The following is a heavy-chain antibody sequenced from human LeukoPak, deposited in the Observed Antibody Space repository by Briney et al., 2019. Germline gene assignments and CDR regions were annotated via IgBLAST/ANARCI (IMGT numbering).Heavy chain of an antibody. J-gene: IGHJ4*02. CDR3: AVGKEVVMIRRTGFDY. D-gene: IGHD4-23*01. V-gene: IGHV1-2*02. Sequence: ASVKVSCKASGYTFTGYYMHWVRQAPGQGLEWMGWINPNSGGTNYAQKFQGRVTMTRDTSISTAYMELSRLRSDDTAVYYCAVGKEVVMIRRTGFDYWGQGTLVTVSS. CDR2: INPNSGGT. CDR1: GYTFTGYY.